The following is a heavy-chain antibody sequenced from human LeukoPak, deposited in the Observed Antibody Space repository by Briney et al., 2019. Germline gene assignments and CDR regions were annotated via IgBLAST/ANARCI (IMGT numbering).Heavy chain of an antibody. D-gene: IGHD3/OR15-3a*01. Sequence: GGSLRLSCAASGFSFSSYWMHWVRQAPGKGLVGVSRIKGDGSYITYADSVKGRFTISRDNAKNTLFLQMNSLGAEDTAVYYCARGTGYFVFDCWGQGTLVTVSS. CDR3: ARGTGYFVFDC. CDR2: IKGDGSYI. CDR1: GFSFSSYW. J-gene: IGHJ4*02. V-gene: IGHV3-74*01.